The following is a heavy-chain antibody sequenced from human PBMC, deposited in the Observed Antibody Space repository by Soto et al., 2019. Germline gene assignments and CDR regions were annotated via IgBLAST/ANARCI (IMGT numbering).Heavy chain of an antibody. CDR3: AKHGSGFGEPTGNWFDP. CDR2: ISYDGSNK. Sequence: GGSLRLSCAASGITFSSYGMHWVRQAPGKGLEWVAVISYDGSNKYYADSVKGRFTISRDNSKNTLYLQMNSLRAEDTAVYYCAKHGSGFGEPTGNWFDPWGQGTLVTVSS. J-gene: IGHJ5*02. D-gene: IGHD3-10*01. CDR1: GITFSSYG. V-gene: IGHV3-30*18.